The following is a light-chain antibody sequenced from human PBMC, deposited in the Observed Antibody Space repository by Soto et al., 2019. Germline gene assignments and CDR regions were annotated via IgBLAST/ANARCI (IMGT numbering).Light chain of an antibody. V-gene: IGKV3-20*01. CDR2: VAS. CDR3: QQYGSYPVT. J-gene: IGKJ1*01. CDR1: QSVSSSY. Sequence: EIVLTQSPGTLSLSPGERATLSCRASQSVSSSYLAWFQQKSGQAPRLLIYVASSRATGIPDRFSCSGSGTDFTLTISRLEPEDFAVYYCQQYGSYPVTFGRGTKVEIK.